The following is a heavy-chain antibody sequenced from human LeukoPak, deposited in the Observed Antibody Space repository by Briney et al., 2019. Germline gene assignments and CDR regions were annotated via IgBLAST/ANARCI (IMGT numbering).Heavy chain of an antibody. CDR2: ISAYNGNA. Sequence: AASVKVSCKTSGYTFTSYGISWVRQAPGQGLEWMGWISAYNGNANYAQKLQGRVTMTTDTSTSTAYMELRSLRSDDTAVYYCARTGQYYDFWSGYQYYYYYMDVWGKGTTVTVSS. CDR1: GYTFTSYG. J-gene: IGHJ6*03. D-gene: IGHD3-3*01. V-gene: IGHV1-18*01. CDR3: ARTGQYYDFWSGYQYYYYYMDV.